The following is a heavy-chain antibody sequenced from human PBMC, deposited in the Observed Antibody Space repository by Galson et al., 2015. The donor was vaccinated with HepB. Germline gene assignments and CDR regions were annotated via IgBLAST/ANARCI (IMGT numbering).Heavy chain of an antibody. CDR1: GYSFTTYW. CDR2: IYPGDSGT. CDR3: TRGRGYSSGWEEFDY. D-gene: IGHD6-19*01. V-gene: IGHV5-51*03. J-gene: IGHJ4*02. Sequence: QSGAEVKKPGESLKISCKTSGYSFTTYWIGWVRQMPGKGLEWMGIIYPGDSGTRYSPSFQGQVTISADKSVSTAYLQWSSLKASDTAMYYCTRGRGYSSGWEEFDYWGQGTLVTVSS.